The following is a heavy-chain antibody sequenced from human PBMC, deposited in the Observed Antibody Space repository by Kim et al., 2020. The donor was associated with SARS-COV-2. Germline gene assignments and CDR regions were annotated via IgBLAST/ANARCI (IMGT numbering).Heavy chain of an antibody. CDR2: MRYDGISR. D-gene: IGHD3-10*01. J-gene: IGHJ1*01. CDR1: GFSLRNYS. V-gene: IGHV3-7*01. Sequence: GGSLRLSCAASGFSLRNYSMSWVRQAPGKGLEWVASMRYDGISRFYVDSVKGRFTISRDNSKNTLFLQMSSLRAEDSGVYYCARSGSDEVSRRFGDYF. CDR3: ARSGSDEVSRRFGDYF.